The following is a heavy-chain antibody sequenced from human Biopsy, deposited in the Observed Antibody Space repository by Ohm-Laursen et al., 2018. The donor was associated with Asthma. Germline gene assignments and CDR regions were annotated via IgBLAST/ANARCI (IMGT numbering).Heavy chain of an antibody. CDR2: ISSSGATI. CDR3: ARVMELELLDY. Sequence: GSLRLSCTASGFTVSRDHMSWIRQAPGKGLEWVSYISSSGATIYYADSARGRFTISRDNAKNSLYLQMNSLRAEDTAVYYCARVMELELLDYWGQGTLVTVSS. V-gene: IGHV3-11*01. CDR1: GFTVSRDH. D-gene: IGHD1-7*01. J-gene: IGHJ4*02.